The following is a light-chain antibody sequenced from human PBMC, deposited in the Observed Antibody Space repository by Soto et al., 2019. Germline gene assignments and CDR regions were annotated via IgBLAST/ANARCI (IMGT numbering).Light chain of an antibody. CDR2: DAS. Sequence: DVQMTQSPSTVSASVGDGVTIACRASQSTYNWLAWYQQKPGKAPKLLIYDASTLDSGVPSRFSGSGSGTDFTLTITSLQPDDFATYYCQPYNSNPWTFGQGTRVEIK. V-gene: IGKV1-5*01. J-gene: IGKJ1*01. CDR3: QPYNSNPWT. CDR1: QSTYNW.